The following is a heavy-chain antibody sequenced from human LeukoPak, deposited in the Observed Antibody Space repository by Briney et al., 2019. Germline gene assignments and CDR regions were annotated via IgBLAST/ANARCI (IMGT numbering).Heavy chain of an antibody. CDR1: GFTFSSYA. V-gene: IGHV3-23*01. Sequence: GGSLRLSCAASGFTFSSYAMSWVRQAPGKGLEWVSAISGSGGSTYYADSVKGRFTISRDNSKNTLYLQMNSLRAEDTAVYYCAREDVDRSSTSCYMEICYYYYYGMDVWSQGTTVTVSS. CDR2: ISGSGGST. CDR3: AREDVDRSSTSCYMEICYYYYYGMDV. J-gene: IGHJ6*02. D-gene: IGHD2-2*02.